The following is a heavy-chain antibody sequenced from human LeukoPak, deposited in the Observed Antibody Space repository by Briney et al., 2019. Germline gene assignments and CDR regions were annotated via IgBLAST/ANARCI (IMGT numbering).Heavy chain of an antibody. J-gene: IGHJ3*01. V-gene: IGHV1-2*02. D-gene: IGHD2-2*01. CDR3: ASKGDGSCSSSRCQGAFDF. Sequence: ASVKVSCKPSGYTFTAYYMHLVRQAPGQGLEWMGWINPNSGDTKYAQNFQDRVTMTWDTSVSTAYMELSGLTSDDTAVYYCASKGDGSCSSSRCQGAFDFWGQGSMVTVSS. CDR2: INPNSGDT. CDR1: GYTFTAYY.